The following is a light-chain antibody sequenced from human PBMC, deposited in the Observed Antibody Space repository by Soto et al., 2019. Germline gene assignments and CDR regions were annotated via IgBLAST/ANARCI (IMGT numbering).Light chain of an antibody. CDR1: SSNIGACYD. Sequence: QSVLTQPPSVSGAPGQRVTISCTGSSSNIGACYDVHWYQQLPGTAPKLLIYGNSKRPSGVPDRFSGSKSGNSASLAITGLQAEDEADYYCQSYASSLSGSKFGGGTKLTVL. V-gene: IGLV1-40*01. J-gene: IGLJ2*01. CDR3: QSYASSLSGSK. CDR2: GNS.